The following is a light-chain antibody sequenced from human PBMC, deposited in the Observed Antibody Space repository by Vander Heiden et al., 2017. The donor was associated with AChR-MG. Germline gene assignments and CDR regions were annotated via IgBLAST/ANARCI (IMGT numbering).Light chain of an antibody. CDR3: SAYTSSSTLV. J-gene: IGLJ2*01. CDR1: SSDVGGYNS. V-gene: IGLV2-14*03. CDR2: DVR. Sequence: QSALTQPAPVSGSPGQSITISCTGTSSDVGGYNSVSWYQQHPGKGPKLMIYDVRKRPSGVSNRFSGSKSGNTASLTISGRKAEDEADYYCSAYTSSSTLVFGGGTKLTVL.